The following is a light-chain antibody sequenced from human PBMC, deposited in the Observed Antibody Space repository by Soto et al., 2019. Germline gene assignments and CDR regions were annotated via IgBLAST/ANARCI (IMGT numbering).Light chain of an antibody. CDR1: SSNIGSHL. Sequence: QSVLTQPPSVSGTPGQRVTISCSASSSNIGSHLVNWYQQVPGTAPRLLIYTNNQRPSGVPDRFSDSKSGTSASLAISGLQAEDDAHYYCATWDASLQSWVFGGGTKLTVL. CDR3: ATWDASLQSWV. V-gene: IGLV1-44*01. J-gene: IGLJ3*02. CDR2: TNN.